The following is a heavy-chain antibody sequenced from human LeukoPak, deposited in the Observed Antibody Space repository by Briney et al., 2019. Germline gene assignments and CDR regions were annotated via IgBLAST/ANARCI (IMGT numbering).Heavy chain of an antibody. V-gene: IGHV3-30-3*01. CDR2: ISYDGSNK. D-gene: IGHD3-9*01. J-gene: IGHJ1*01. CDR3: AREEDYDILTGYFLGHFQH. CDR1: GFTFSSYA. Sequence: PGGSLRLSCAASGFTFSSYAMHWVRQAPGKGLEWVAVISYDGSNKYYADSVKGRFTISRDNSKNTLYLQMNSLRAEDTAVYYCAREEDYDILTGYFLGHFQHRGQGTLVTVSS.